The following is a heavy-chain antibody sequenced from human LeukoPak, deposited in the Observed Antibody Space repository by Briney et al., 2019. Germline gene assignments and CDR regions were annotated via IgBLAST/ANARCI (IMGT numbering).Heavy chain of an antibody. D-gene: IGHD2-2*02. Sequence: PSETLSLTCAVYGGSFSGPFWSWIRQSPEKGLEWIGEINESGNTNYNPSLRSRVTISVDTSKNQFSLKLSSVTAADTAVYYCARHDVRYCSSTSCYRGAFDIWGQGTMVTVSS. J-gene: IGHJ3*02. CDR3: ARHDVRYCSSTSCYRGAFDI. CDR2: INESGNT. V-gene: IGHV4-34*01. CDR1: GGSFSGPF.